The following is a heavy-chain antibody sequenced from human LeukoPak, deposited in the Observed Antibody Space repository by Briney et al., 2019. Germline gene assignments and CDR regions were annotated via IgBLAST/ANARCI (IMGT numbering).Heavy chain of an antibody. CDR3: AKDRGY. V-gene: IGHV3-23*01. CDR2: ISGNGDST. CDR1: GFTFSNYG. Sequence: GGSLRLSCAASGFTFSNYGMTWVRQAPGKGLEWVSGISGNGDSTYYADSVKGRFTISRDNSKNTLYLQMNSLRAEDTAVYYCAKDRGYWGQGTLVTVSS. J-gene: IGHJ4*02.